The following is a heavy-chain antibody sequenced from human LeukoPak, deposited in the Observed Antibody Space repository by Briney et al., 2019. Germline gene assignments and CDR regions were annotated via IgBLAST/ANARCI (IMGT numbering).Heavy chain of an antibody. D-gene: IGHD6-25*01. CDR1: GYTFTSYY. J-gene: IGHJ4*02. Sequence: ASVKVSCKASGYTFTSYYMHWVRQAPGQGLEWMGIINPSGGSTSYAQEFQGRVTMTRDTSTSTVYMELSSLRSEDTAVYYCVTSNNDIAAPDYWGQGTLVTVSS. CDR3: VTSNNDIAAPDY. CDR2: INPSGGST. V-gene: IGHV1-46*01.